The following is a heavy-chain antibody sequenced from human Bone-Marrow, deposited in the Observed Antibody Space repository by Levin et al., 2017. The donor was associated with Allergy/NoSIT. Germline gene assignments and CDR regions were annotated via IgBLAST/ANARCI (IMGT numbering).Heavy chain of an antibody. V-gene: IGHV5-51*01. Sequence: GESLKISCKGSGYSFTSYWIGWVRQMPGKGLEWMGIIYPGDSDTRYSPSFQGQVTISADKSISTAYLQWSSLKASDTAMYYCARHLGPYCSGGSCFNWFDPWGQGTLVTVSS. CDR2: IYPGDSDT. D-gene: IGHD2-15*01. CDR3: ARHLGPYCSGGSCFNWFDP. J-gene: IGHJ5*02. CDR1: GYSFTSYW.